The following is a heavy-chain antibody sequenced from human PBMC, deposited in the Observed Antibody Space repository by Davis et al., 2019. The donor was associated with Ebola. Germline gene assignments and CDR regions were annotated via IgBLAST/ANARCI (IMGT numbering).Heavy chain of an antibody. J-gene: IGHJ6*03. CDR1: GGSFSGYY. CDR2: INHSGST. CDR3: AAPSNYYYYYYMDV. D-gene: IGHD3-3*02. V-gene: IGHV4-34*01. Sequence: PSETLSLTCAVYGGSFSGYYWSWIRQPPGKGLEWIGEINHSGSTNYNPSLKSRVTISVDTSKNQFSLKLSSVTAADTAVYYCAAPSNYYYYYYMDVWGKGTTVTVSS.